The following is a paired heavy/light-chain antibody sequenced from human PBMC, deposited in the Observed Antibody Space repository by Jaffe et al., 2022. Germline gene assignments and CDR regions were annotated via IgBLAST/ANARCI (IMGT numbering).Light chain of an antibody. V-gene: IGLV3-21*02. CDR1: NIGGKS. Sequence: SFVLTQPPSVSVAPGQTAMVTCGGNNIGGKSVHWYQQKPGQAPVLVVYDDSDRPSGIPERFSGSHSGNTATLTISRVEAGDEADYYCQVWDSSSDDVVFGGGTKLTVL. CDR2: DDS. CDR3: QVWDSSSDDVV. J-gene: IGLJ2*01.
Heavy chain of an antibody. CDR3: AKDGTTHFYGSGGLDR. V-gene: IGHV3-30*02. CDR1: GFTFSSHG. J-gene: IGHJ5*02. D-gene: IGHD3-10*01. CDR2: IRYDGTNK. Sequence: QVQLVESGGGVVQPGGSLRLSCAASGFTFSSHGMHWVRQAPGKGLEWVAFIRYDGTNKYYADSVKGRFIISRDNSKNKVYLQMNSLRPEDTAVHYCAKDGTTHFYGSGGLDRWGQGTLVTVSS.